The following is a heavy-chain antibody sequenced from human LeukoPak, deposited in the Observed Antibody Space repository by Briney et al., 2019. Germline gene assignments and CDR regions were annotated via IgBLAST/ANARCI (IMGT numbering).Heavy chain of an antibody. CDR2: ISSSSSYI. J-gene: IGHJ4*02. CDR1: GFTFSSYS. CDR3: ARGAWLRFPTNFAY. V-gene: IGHV3-21*01. D-gene: IGHD5-12*01. Sequence: GGSLRLSCAASGFTFSSYSMNWVRQAPGKGLEWVSSISSSSSYIYYADSVKGRFTISRDNAKNSLYLQMNSLRAEDTAVYYCARGAWLRFPTNFAYCGQGTLVTVSS.